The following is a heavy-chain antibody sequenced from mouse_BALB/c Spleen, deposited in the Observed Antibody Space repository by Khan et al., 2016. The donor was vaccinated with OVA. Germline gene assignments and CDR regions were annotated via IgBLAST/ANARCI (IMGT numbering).Heavy chain of an antibody. J-gene: IGHJ3*01. CDR2: INSDGYYT. CDR1: GFTFSTYG. V-gene: IGHV5-6*01. CDR3: ASHLTGSFAY. Sequence: EVELVESGGDLVKPGGSLRLSCAASGFTFSTYGMSWVRQFPDKRLEWVATINSDGYYTYYPDTLKGRFTISRNNSENTLYLQMSSLKSEDTAIYYCASHLTGSFAYGGDGALVTVSA. D-gene: IGHD4-1*01.